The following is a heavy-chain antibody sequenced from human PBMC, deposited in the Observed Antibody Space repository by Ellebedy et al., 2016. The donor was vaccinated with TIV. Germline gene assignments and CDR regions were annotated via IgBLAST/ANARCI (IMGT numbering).Heavy chain of an antibody. J-gene: IGHJ6*02. Sequence: GESLKISCVASGFTFSDYYMSWIRQAAGKGLEWVANTKQDGSEKYYVDSVMGRFTISRDNSKNTLYLQMNSLRAEDTATYYCVKGSGTMDVWGQGTTVTVSS. D-gene: IGHD1-1*01. V-gene: IGHV3-7*03. CDR3: VKGSGTMDV. CDR1: GFTFSDYY. CDR2: TKQDGSEK.